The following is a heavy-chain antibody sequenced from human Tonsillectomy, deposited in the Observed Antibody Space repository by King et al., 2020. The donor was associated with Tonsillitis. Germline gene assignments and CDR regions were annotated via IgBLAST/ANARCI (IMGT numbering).Heavy chain of an antibody. CDR2: ISRSSSYI. Sequence: VQLVESGGGLVKPGGSLRLSCAASGFTFSSNSMNWVRQAPGKGLEWVASISRSSSYIFYADSVKGRFTISRDNAKNSLYLQMNSLRAEDTAVYYCARETLSGLEWSRAHFDYWGQGTLVTVSS. V-gene: IGHV3-21*01. J-gene: IGHJ4*02. CDR3: ARETLSGLEWSRAHFDY. CDR1: GFTFSSNS. D-gene: IGHD3-3*01.